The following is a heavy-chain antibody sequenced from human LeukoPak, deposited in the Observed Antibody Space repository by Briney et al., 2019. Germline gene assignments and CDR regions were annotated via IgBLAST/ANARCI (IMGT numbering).Heavy chain of an antibody. CDR3: AKEGRSLQTY. Sequence: GGSLRLSCAASGFMFSSNGMSWGRLAPGKGLEWVANIKEDGTETYYVDSVKGRFTISRDNAKHSLYLQMNSLRVEDTAVYYCAKEGRSLQTYWGQGTLVTVSS. D-gene: IGHD5-24*01. V-gene: IGHV3-7*03. CDR1: GFMFSSNG. CDR2: IKEDGTET. J-gene: IGHJ4*02.